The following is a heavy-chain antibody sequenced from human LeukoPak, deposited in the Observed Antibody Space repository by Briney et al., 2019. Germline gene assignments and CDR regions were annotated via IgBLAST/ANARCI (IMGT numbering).Heavy chain of an antibody. Sequence: GGSLRLSCAASGFTFSSYAMPWVRQAPGKGLEWVAVISYDGSNKYYADSVKGRFTISRDNSKNTLYLQMNSLRAEDTAVYYCARGDSSGYGYFDYWGQGTLVTVSS. CDR2: ISYDGSNK. D-gene: IGHD3-22*01. CDR1: GFTFSSYA. J-gene: IGHJ4*02. CDR3: ARGDSSGYGYFDY. V-gene: IGHV3-30-3*01.